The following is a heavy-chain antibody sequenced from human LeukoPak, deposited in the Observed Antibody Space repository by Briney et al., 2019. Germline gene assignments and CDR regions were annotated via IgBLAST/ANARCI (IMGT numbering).Heavy chain of an antibody. CDR2: ISGSGGST. J-gene: IGHJ4*02. D-gene: IGHD4-17*01. V-gene: IGHV3-23*01. CDR3: AKETLNYGDYVEAGDY. CDR1: GLTFSSYA. Sequence: GGSLRLSFAASGLTFSSYAMSWVGQAQGKGLEWVSAISGSGGSTYYADSVKGRFTISRDNSKNTLYLQMNSLRAEDTAVYYCAKETLNYGDYVEAGDYWGQGTLVTVSS.